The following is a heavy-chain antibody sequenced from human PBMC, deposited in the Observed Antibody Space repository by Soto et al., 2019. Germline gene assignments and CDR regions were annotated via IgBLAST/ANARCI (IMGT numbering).Heavy chain of an antibody. Sequence: GGSLGLSCAASGFTFSSYAMSWVRQAPGKGLEWVSAISGSGGSTYYADSVKGRFTISRDNSKNTLYLQMNSLRAEDTAVYYCAKDRWAAARVISFDYWGQGTLVTVSS. CDR2: ISGSGGST. CDR1: GFTFSSYA. D-gene: IGHD2-2*01. J-gene: IGHJ4*02. V-gene: IGHV3-23*01. CDR3: AKDRWAAARVISFDY.